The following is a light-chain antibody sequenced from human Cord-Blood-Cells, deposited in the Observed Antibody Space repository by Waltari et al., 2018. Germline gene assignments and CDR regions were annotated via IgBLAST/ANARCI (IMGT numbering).Light chain of an antibody. V-gene: IGLV2-23*02. Sequence: QSALTQPASVSGSPGQSITISCTGTSSDVGSYNLVSWYQQHPGKAPKLMIYEVSKRPSGVSNRFSGSKSGNTDSLTISGRQAEDEADYYCCSYAGSSTSYVFGTGTKVTVL. CDR3: CSYAGSSTSYV. CDR2: EVS. J-gene: IGLJ1*01. CDR1: SSDVGSYNL.